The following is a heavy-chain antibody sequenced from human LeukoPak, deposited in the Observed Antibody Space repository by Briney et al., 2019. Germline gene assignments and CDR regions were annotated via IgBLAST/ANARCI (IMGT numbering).Heavy chain of an antibody. CDR2: ISPSGGIT. CDR3: ARDSGSSYGD. V-gene: IGHV3-21*01. Sequence: GGSLRLSCAASGFTFSSHGMNWVRQAPGKGLEWVSGISPSGGITYYTDSVKGRFTISRDNAKNSLYLQMNSLRAEDTAVYYCARDSGSSYGDWGQGTLVTVSS. J-gene: IGHJ4*02. CDR1: GFTFSSHG. D-gene: IGHD5-18*01.